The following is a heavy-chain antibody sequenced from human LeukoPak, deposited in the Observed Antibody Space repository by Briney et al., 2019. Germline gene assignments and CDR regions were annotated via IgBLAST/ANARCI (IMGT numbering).Heavy chain of an antibody. D-gene: IGHD3-22*01. CDR3: ASFGDSSDYSAWYYMAV. CDR2: IYYSGST. V-gene: IGHV4-30-4*01. Sequence: SETLSLTCTVSGGSISSGDYYWSWIRQPPGKGLEWIGYIYYSGSTYYNPSLKSRVTISVDTSKNQFSLKLRSVTAADTAVYYCASFGDSSDYSAWYYMAVWGKGSTVTVSS. J-gene: IGHJ6*03. CDR1: GGSISSGDYY.